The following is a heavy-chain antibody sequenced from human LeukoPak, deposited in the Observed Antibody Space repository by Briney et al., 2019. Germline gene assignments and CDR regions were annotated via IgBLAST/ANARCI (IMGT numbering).Heavy chain of an antibody. CDR1: GFTFIDYA. D-gene: IGHD7-27*01. CDR3: AKHRRLDWGFFDF. Sequence: PGGSLRLSCEASGFTFIDYAMSWVRQAPGKGLEWVSSISNGGGTSHYVDSVKGRFTISKDNSENTLYLLMNSLRAEDTAIYYCAKHRRLDWGFFDFWGQGTLVTVSS. J-gene: IGHJ4*02. V-gene: IGHV3-23*01. CDR2: ISNGGGTS.